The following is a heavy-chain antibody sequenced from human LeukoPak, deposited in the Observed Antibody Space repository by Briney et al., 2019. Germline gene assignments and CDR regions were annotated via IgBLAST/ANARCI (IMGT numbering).Heavy chain of an antibody. D-gene: IGHD6-13*01. CDR2: INPNSGGT. J-gene: IGHJ5*02. CDR1: GYTFAGYY. Sequence: GASVKVSCKASGYTFAGYYMHWVRQAPGQGLEWMGWINPNSGGTNYAQKFQGRVTMTRDTSISTAYMELSRLRSDDTAVYYCASPVAAAGDWFDPWGQGTLVTVSS. CDR3: ASPVAAAGDWFDP. V-gene: IGHV1-2*02.